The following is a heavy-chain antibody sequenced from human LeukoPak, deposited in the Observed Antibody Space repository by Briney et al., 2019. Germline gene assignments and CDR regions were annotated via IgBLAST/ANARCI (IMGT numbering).Heavy chain of an antibody. J-gene: IGHJ3*02. D-gene: IGHD2-8*01. CDR2: TYYSGTT. V-gene: IGHV4-59*08. Sequence: GSLRLSCAASGFTFSSYSMNWVRQAPGKGLEWIGTTYYSGTTSYNSSLKSRVTISVDTSKNQVSLKVSSVTAADTAMFYCARIMADQNAFDIWGQGTMVTVSS. CDR1: GFTFSSYSMN. CDR3: ARIMADQNAFDI.